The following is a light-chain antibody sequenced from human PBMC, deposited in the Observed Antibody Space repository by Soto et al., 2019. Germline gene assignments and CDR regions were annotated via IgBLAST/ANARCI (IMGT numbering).Light chain of an antibody. J-gene: IGKJ4*01. Sequence: EVVLTQSPDALSLSPGERATVSCRASQSVSAYLAWYQQRPGQAPRLLIYDVSNRAPGIPDRFSGRGSGTDFTLSISSLQPEDSATYYCLSRFDWPTFGGGATLEIK. CDR2: DVS. V-gene: IGKV3-11*01. CDR3: LSRFDWPT. CDR1: QSVSAY.